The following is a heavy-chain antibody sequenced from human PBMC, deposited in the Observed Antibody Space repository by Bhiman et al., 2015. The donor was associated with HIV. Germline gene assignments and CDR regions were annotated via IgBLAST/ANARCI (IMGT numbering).Heavy chain of an antibody. CDR2: ISIDEDIL. J-gene: IGHJ3*02. Sequence: VQLVESGGGVVQPGRSLRLSCVASGFTFSSYAMHWVRQAPGKGPEWVSYISIDEDILDYADSVKGRFTISRDNAKNSLYLQMNSLRAEDTAVYYCSRDPLGAQYSAIWGQGTMVTVSS. V-gene: IGHV3-48*04. CDR3: SRDPLGAQYSAI. D-gene: IGHD2/OR15-2a*01. CDR1: GFTFSSYA.